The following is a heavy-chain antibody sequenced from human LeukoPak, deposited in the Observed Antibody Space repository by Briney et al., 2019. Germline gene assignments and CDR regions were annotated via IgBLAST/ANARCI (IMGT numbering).Heavy chain of an antibody. CDR2: ISNSGDRT. Sequence: GGSLRLSCAASGFTFRNSASSWIRQAPGKGLEWVSTISNSGDRTLYADSVKGRFLISRDNSKNSQFLQMYNLRAEDTAVYYCAKDQGGRDYYYYGMDVWGQGTTVTVSS. J-gene: IGHJ6*02. V-gene: IGHV3-23*01. CDR3: AKDQGGRDYYYYGMDV. D-gene: IGHD1-26*01. CDR1: GFTFRNSA.